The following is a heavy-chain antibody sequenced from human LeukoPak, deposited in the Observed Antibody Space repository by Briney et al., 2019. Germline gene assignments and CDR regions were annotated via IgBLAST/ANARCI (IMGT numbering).Heavy chain of an antibody. D-gene: IGHD2-2*01. CDR2: INHSGST. Sequence: SETLSLTCAVYGGSFSGYYWSWIRQPPGKGLEWIGEINHSGSTNYNPSLKSRVTISVDTSKNQFSLKLSSVTAADTAVYYCARGSTVVVPAAIGQRRVSIFDYWGQGTLVTVSS. CDR3: ARGSTVVVPAAIGQRRVSIFDY. V-gene: IGHV4-34*01. CDR1: GGSFSGYY. J-gene: IGHJ4*02.